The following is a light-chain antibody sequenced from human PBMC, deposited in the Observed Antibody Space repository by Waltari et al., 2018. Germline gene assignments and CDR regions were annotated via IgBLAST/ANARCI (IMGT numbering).Light chain of an antibody. J-gene: IGKJ2*01. CDR1: QNIRRN. CDR3: QQYDNWPPIT. Sequence: EIVMTQSPATLSVSPGERATLSCRASQNIRRNLAWYRQKPGQAPRRLIYGAAFRATGIPARISGSGSGTEFTLTISSLQSEDFAVYFCQQYDNWPPITFGQGTKLEIK. V-gene: IGKV3-15*01. CDR2: GAA.